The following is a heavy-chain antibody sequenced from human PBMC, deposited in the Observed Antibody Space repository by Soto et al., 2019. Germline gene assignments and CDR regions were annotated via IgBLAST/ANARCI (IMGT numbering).Heavy chain of an antibody. Sequence: EVQLLESGGGLVEPGGSRRLSCAASGFTFSSYTMSWVRQAPGKGLEWVSTISGSGSSTYSADSVKGRFTISRDNSKNTLYLQMNSLRVADTVIYYSAKAWVIDYWGQGTLVTVSS. D-gene: IGHD1-26*01. CDR2: ISGSGSST. CDR1: GFTFSSYT. CDR3: AKAWVIDY. J-gene: IGHJ4*02. V-gene: IGHV3-23*01.